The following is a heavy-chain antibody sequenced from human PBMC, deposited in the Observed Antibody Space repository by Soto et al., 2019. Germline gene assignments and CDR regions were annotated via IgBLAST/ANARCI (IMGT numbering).Heavy chain of an antibody. Sequence: EMQLVESGGGLVQPGGSLRLSCAASGFIFSSYWMSWVRQAPGRGLEWVANIKQDGSEKYYLDSVKGRFTISRDNAKTSLYLLMNSLRAEDTAVYYCTRDLTGDWNYGESWGQGTLVTVSS. CDR2: IKQDGSEK. J-gene: IGHJ5*02. V-gene: IGHV3-7*03. CDR3: TRDLTGDWNYGES. D-gene: IGHD1-7*01. CDR1: GFIFSSYW.